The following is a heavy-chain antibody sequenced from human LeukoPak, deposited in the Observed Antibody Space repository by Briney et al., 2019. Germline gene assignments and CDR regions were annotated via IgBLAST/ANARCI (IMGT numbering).Heavy chain of an antibody. CDR2: INHSGST. D-gene: IGHD3-3*01. Sequence: PSETLSLTCAVYGGPFSGYYWSWIRQPPGKGLEWIGEINHSGSTNYNPSLKSRVTISVDTSKNRFSLKLSSVTAADTAVYYCARVGVTYYYYYMDVWGKGTTVTVSS. CDR3: ARVGVTYYYYYMDV. V-gene: IGHV4-34*01. CDR1: GGPFSGYY. J-gene: IGHJ6*03.